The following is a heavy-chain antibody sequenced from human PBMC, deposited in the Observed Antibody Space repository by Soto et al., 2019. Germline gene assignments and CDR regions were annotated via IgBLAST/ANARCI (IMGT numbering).Heavy chain of an antibody. J-gene: IGHJ2*01. CDR2: IIPIFGTA. CDR3: ARDSLTGDYSLDYWYFDL. D-gene: IGHD7-27*01. CDR1: GGTFSSYA. V-gene: IGHV1-69*01. Sequence: QVQLVQSGAEVKKPGSSVKVSCKASGGTFSSYAISWVRQAPGQGLEWMGGIIPIFGTANYAQKFQGRVTITADESTSTAYMELSSLRSEDTAVYYCARDSLTGDYSLDYWYFDLWGRGTLVTVSS.